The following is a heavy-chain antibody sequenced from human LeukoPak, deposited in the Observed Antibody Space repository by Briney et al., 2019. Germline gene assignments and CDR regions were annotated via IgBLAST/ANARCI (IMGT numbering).Heavy chain of an antibody. CDR3: AIQYSSSWYVFSNKFDY. J-gene: IGHJ4*02. CDR1: GYTFTSYD. D-gene: IGHD6-13*01. CDR2: MNPNSGNT. Sequence: GASVKVSCKASGYTFTSYDINWVRQATGQGLEWMGWMNPNSGNTGYAQKFQGRVTMTRNTSISTAYMELSSLRSEDTAVYYCAIQYSSSWYVFSNKFDYWGQGTLVTVSS. V-gene: IGHV1-8*01.